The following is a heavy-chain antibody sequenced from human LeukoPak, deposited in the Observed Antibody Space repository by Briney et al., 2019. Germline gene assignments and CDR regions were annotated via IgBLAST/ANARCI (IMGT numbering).Heavy chain of an antibody. CDR3: ARDSGGIYDFWSGSPYYMDV. CDR2: IYSGGST. Sequence: GGSLRLSCAASGFTVSSNYMSWVRQAPGKGLEWVSVIYSGGSTYYADSVKGRFTISRDNSKNTLYLQMNSLSAEDTAVYYCARDSGGIYDFWSGSPYYMDVWGKGTTVTVSS. V-gene: IGHV3-53*01. J-gene: IGHJ6*03. D-gene: IGHD3-3*01. CDR1: GFTVSSNY.